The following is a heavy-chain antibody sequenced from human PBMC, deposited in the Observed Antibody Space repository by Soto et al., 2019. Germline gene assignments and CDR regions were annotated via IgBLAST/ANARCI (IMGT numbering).Heavy chain of an antibody. V-gene: IGHV3-7*01. J-gene: IGHJ6*02. D-gene: IGHD3-10*01. CDR1: GFTFSSYW. CDR2: IKQDGSEK. Sequence: GGSLRLSCAASGFTFSSYWMSWVRQAPGKGLEWVANIKQDGSEKYYVDSVKGRFTISRDNAKNSLYLQMNSLRAEDTAVYYCARELPSFQPYYGTDVSGQAPTVTVSS. CDR3: ARELPSFQPYYGTDV.